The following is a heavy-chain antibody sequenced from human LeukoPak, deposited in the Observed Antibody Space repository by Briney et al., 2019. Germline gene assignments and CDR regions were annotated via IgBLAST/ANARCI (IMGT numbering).Heavy chain of an antibody. CDR3: ARATTGLYDILTGYSSVFDY. D-gene: IGHD3-9*01. Sequence: SETLSLTCTVSGGSISSYYWSWIRQPPGKGLEWIGYIYYSGSTNYNPSLKSRVTISVDTSKNQFSLKLSSVTAADTAVYYCARATTGLYDILTGYSSVFDYWGQGTLVTVSS. J-gene: IGHJ4*02. CDR1: GGSISSYY. V-gene: IGHV4-59*01. CDR2: IYYSGST.